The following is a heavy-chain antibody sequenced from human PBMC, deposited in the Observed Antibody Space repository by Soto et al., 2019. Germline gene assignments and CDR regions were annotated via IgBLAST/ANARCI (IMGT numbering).Heavy chain of an antibody. D-gene: IGHD4-17*01. CDR2: TSGSGRRT. Sequence: EVQLVESGDALVQPGGSLRVSCEGSGFTFSTYGMHWVRQAPGKGLEFVSSTSGSGRRTSYADSVKGRFIISRDNSKNTLYLQMGSLRIEDTGVYYCARERGDYENWNFDLWGRGSLVTVSS. V-gene: IGHV3-64*02. CDR1: GFTFSTYG. CDR3: ARERGDYENWNFDL. J-gene: IGHJ2*01.